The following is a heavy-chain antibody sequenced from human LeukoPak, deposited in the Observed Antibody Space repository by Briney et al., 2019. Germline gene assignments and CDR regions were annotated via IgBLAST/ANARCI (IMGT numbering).Heavy chain of an antibody. V-gene: IGHV4-39*01. CDR3: ARHDWVFVRVVPAAIPVKGGYNWFDP. CDR2: IYYSGST. D-gene: IGHD2-2*02. CDR1: GGSISSSSYY. J-gene: IGHJ5*02. Sequence: ASETLSLTCTVSGGSISSSSYYWGWIRQPPGKGLEWIGSIYYSGSTYYNPSLKSRVTISVDTSKNQFSLKLSSVTAADTAVYYCARHDWVFVRVVPAAIPVKGGYNWFDPWGQGTLVTVSS.